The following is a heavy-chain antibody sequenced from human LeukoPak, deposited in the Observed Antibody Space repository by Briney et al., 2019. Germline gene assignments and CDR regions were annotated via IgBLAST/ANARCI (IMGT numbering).Heavy chain of an antibody. CDR1: EFSVGSNY. J-gene: IGHJ4*02. Sequence: GGSLRLSCAASEFSVGSNYMTWVRQAPGKGLEWVSLIYSGGSTYYADSVKGRFTISRDNSKNTLYLQMGSLRAEDMAVYYCARLGYNSDVDYWGQGTLVTVSS. V-gene: IGHV3-66*01. CDR3: ARLGYNSDVDY. CDR2: IYSGGST. D-gene: IGHD5-24*01.